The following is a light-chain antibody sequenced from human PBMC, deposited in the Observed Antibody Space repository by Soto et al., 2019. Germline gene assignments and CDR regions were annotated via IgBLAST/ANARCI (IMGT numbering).Light chain of an antibody. CDR2: DVS. CDR1: SSDVGGYNY. J-gene: IGLJ2*01. Sequence: QYALTQPASVSGSPGQSITISCTGTSSDVGGYNYVYWYQQHPGKAPKLMIYDVSNRPSGVSDRFSSSQSGNTASLTISRIQASVEADYYCRSYARSRTANVGFVGGTNLTVL. V-gene: IGLV2-14*01. CDR3: RSYARSRTANVG.